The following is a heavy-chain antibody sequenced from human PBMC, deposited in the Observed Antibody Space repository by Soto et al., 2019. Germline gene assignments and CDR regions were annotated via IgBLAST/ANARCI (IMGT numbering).Heavy chain of an antibody. J-gene: IGHJ4*02. Sequence: SETLSLTCTVSGGSISSYYWSWLRQPPGKGLEWIGYIYYSGSTNYNPSLKSRVTISVDTSKNQFSLKLSSVTAADTAVYYCAVRGYSGYDSGREHDYWGQGTLVTVSS. CDR2: IYYSGST. V-gene: IGHV4-59*01. CDR3: AVRGYSGYDSGREHDY. CDR1: GGSISSYY. D-gene: IGHD5-12*01.